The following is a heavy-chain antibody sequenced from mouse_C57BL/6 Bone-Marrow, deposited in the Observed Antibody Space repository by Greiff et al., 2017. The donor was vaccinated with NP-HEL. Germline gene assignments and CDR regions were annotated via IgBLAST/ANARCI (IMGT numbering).Heavy chain of an antibody. D-gene: IGHD2-4*01. CDR1: GYTFTSYW. J-gene: IGHJ2*01. Sequence: QVQLKQPGAELVRPGTSVKLSCKASGYTFTSYWMHWVKQRPGQGLEWIGVIDPSDSYTNYNQKFKGKATLTVDTSSSTAYMQLSSLTSEDSAVYYCAREVYDYDRGDYWGQGTTLTVSS. CDR3: AREVYDYDRGDY. V-gene: IGHV1-59*01. CDR2: IDPSDSYT.